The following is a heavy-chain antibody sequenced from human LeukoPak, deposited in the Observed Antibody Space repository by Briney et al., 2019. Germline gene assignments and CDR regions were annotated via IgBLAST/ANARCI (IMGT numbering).Heavy chain of an antibody. V-gene: IGHV3-21*01. CDR2: ISSSSSYI. CDR1: GFTFSSYS. Sequence: GGSLRLSCAASGFTFSSYSMNWVRQAPGKGLEWVSSISSSSSYIYYADSVKGRFTISRDNSKNTLYLQMNSLRAEDTAVYYCAKTQRIRLWGDWGQGTLVTVSS. J-gene: IGHJ4*02. CDR3: AKTQRIRLWGD. D-gene: IGHD5-18*01.